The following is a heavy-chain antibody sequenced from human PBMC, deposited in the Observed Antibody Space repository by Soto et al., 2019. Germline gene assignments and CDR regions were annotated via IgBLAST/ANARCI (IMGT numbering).Heavy chain of an antibody. CDR2: IHYGGNA. CDR1: GGSINTYNLF. J-gene: IGHJ4*02. V-gene: IGHV4-39*01. CDR3: ARVNVTLDL. Sequence: QLQLQESGPGLVGPSETLSLTCTVSGGSINTYNLFWAWVRQPPGKGLEWIASIHYGGNAYYSPSLTTRVTISRDTHKNRVSLELRSVTAADTAVYYCARVNVTLDLWGQGTLVTVSS. D-gene: IGHD2-21*02.